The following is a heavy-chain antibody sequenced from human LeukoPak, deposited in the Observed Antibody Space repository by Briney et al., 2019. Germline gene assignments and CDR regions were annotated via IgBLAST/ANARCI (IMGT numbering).Heavy chain of an antibody. V-gene: IGHV4-59*12. J-gene: IGHJ3*02. CDR1: GGSISSFY. D-gene: IGHD2-15*01. CDR2: IYYSGRT. CDR3: ARERMDAFDI. Sequence: PSETLSLTCTVSGGSISSFYWSWIRQPPGKGLEWIGYIYYSGRTKYNPSLKSRVTISGDTSKNQFSLMLSSVTAADTAVYYCARERMDAFDIWGQGTMVTVSS.